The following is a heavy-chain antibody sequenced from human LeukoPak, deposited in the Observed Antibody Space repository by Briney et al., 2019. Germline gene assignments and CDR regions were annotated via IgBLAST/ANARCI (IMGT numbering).Heavy chain of an antibody. CDR1: GGSISSYY. CDR3: ARVYYSNSYDYWYFDL. J-gene: IGHJ2*01. CDR2: IFYSGST. D-gene: IGHD4-11*01. Sequence: PSETLSLTCTVSGGSISSYYWSWIRQPPGKGLEWIGYIFYSGSTNYNPSLKSRVSISVDTSKNQFSLKLSSVTAADTAVYYCARVYYSNSYDYWYFDLWGRGTLVTVSS. V-gene: IGHV4-59*01.